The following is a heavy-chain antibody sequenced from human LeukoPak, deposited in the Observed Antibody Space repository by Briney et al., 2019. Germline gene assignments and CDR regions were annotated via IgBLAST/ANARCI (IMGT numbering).Heavy chain of an antibody. CDR2: IIPIFGTA. D-gene: IGHD3-10*01. V-gene: IGHV1-69*13. CDR1: GGTFSSYA. CDR3: ARERDTYYYGSGSYYPSNWFDP. J-gene: IGHJ5*02. Sequence: SVKVSCKASGGTFSSYAISWVRQAPGQGLEWMGGIIPIFGTANYAQKFQGRVTITADESTSTAYMELSSLRSEDTAVYCCARERDTYYYGSGSYYPSNWFDPWGQGTLVTVSS.